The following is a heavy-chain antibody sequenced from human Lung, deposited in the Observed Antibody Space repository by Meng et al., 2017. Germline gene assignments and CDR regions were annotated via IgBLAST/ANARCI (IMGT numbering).Heavy chain of an antibody. CDR1: GFTFSNAW. CDR3: SGHVDY. J-gene: IGHJ4*01. V-gene: IGHV3-15*01. Sequence: EVQLVESGGGFVKPGGSLRLSCAASGFTFSNAWMTWVRQAPGKGLEWIGRTKSNVDGGTVDYAAAVKGRFFISRDDSENTFYLQMNSLKTEDTAVYYCSGHVDYWGHGTLVTVSS. CDR2: TKSNVDGGTV.